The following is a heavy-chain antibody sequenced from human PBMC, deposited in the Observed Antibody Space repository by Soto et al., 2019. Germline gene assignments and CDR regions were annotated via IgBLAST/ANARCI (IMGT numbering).Heavy chain of an antibody. CDR2: ISDDGSNK. J-gene: IGHJ6*02. CDR1: GFTFSSYA. Sequence: GGSLRLSFAASGFTFSSYAMHWVRQAPGKGLEWVSFISDDGSNKYYADSVKGRFTISRDNSNNTLYLQMNSLRAEDTAVYYCARDIKRRFLEWLSVYYYYGMDXWGQGTTVTVS. D-gene: IGHD3-3*01. CDR3: ARDIKRRFLEWLSVYYYYGMDX. V-gene: IGHV3-30-3*01.